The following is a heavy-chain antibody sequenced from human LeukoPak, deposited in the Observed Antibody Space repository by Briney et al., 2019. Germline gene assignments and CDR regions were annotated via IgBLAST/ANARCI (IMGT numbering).Heavy chain of an antibody. CDR3: ARGEHIVVVTALHAFDI. CDR2: ISAYNGNT. Sequence: ASVTVSCTASGYTFTSYGISWVRQAPGQGLEWMGWISAYNGNTNYAQKLQGRVTMTTDTSTSTAYMELRSLRSDDTAVYYCARGEHIVVVTALHAFDIWGQGTMVTVSS. CDR1: GYTFTSYG. D-gene: IGHD2-21*02. J-gene: IGHJ3*02. V-gene: IGHV1-18*01.